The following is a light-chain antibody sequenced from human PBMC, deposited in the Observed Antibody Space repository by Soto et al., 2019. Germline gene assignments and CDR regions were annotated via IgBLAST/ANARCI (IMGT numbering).Light chain of an antibody. Sequence: EIVLMQSPGTLSLSPGERATLSCRASQTVNNNYLAWYQQKPGQAPRLLIDGASSRATGIPDRFSGSGSGTDFTLTISRLEPADVAVYYCQQYGTSPPLNFGGGTKVEIK. CDR2: GAS. J-gene: IGKJ4*01. CDR1: QTVNNNY. V-gene: IGKV3-20*01. CDR3: QQYGTSPPLN.